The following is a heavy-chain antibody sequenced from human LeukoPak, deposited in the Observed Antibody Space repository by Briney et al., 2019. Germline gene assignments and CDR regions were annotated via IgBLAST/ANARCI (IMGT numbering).Heavy chain of an antibody. CDR3: ARSGYSYGADAFDI. Sequence: SETLSLTCAVYGGSFSGYYWSWIRQPPGKGLEWIGEINHSGSTYYNPSLKSRVTISVGTSKTQFSLKLSSVTAADTAVYYCARSGYSYGADAFDIWGQGTMVTVSS. D-gene: IGHD5-18*01. CDR1: GGSFSGYY. V-gene: IGHV4-34*01. J-gene: IGHJ3*02. CDR2: INHSGST.